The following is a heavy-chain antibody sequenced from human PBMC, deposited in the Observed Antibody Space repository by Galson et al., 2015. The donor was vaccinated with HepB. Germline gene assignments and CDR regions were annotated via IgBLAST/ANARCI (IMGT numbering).Heavy chain of an antibody. Sequence: TLSLTCTVSGGSISSGGYYWSWIRQHPGKGLEWIGYIYYSGSTYYNPSLKSRVTISVDTSKNQFSLKLSSVTAADTAVYYCARVQKYQLLSGGWFDPWGQGTLVTVSS. CDR3: ARVQKYQLLSGGWFDP. J-gene: IGHJ5*02. V-gene: IGHV4-31*03. CDR2: IYYSGST. D-gene: IGHD2-2*01. CDR1: GGSISSGGYY.